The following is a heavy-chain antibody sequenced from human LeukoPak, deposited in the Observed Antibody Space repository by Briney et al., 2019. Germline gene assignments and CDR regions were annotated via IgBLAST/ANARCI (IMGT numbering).Heavy chain of an antibody. D-gene: IGHD3-10*01. CDR2: INHSGST. CDR3: ASYVGGGSGSYYRRYGMDV. Sequence: SETLSLTCAVYGGSFSGYYWSWIRQPPGKGLEWIGEINHSGSTNYNPSLKSRVTISVDTSKNQFSLKLSSVTAADTAVYYCASYVGGGSGSYYRRYGMDVWGQGTTVTVSS. V-gene: IGHV4-34*01. J-gene: IGHJ6*02. CDR1: GGSFSGYY.